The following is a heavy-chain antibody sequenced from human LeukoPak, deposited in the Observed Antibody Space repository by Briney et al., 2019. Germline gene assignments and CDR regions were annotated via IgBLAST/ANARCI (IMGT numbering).Heavy chain of an antibody. CDR1: GDSISNDGYS. CDR2: IYHSGSA. CDR3: ARGGGYYPYGLDV. J-gene: IGHJ6*02. Sequence: PSQTLSLTCAVSGDSISNDGYSWSWVRQPPGRGLEWIGYIYHSGSAYYNPPLKSRVTISLDRSKNQFSPSLTSVTAADTADYYCARGGGYYPYGLDVWGQGITVIVSS. D-gene: IGHD3-10*01. V-gene: IGHV4-30-2*01.